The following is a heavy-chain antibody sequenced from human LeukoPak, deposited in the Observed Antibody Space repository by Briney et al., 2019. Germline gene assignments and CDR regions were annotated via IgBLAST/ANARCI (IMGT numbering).Heavy chain of an antibody. D-gene: IGHD3-10*01. V-gene: IGHV3-33*01. CDR3: ARGGFGEPAGN. Sequence: GGSLRLSCAASGFTFSSYGMHWVRQAPGKGLEWVAVIWYDGSNKYYADSVRGRFTISRDNSKNTLYLQMNSLRAEDTAVYYCARGGFGEPAGNWGQGTLVTVSS. CDR2: IWYDGSNK. J-gene: IGHJ4*02. CDR1: GFTFSSYG.